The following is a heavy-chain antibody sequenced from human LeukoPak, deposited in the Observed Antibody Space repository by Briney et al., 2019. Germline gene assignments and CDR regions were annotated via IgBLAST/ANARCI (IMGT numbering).Heavy chain of an antibody. D-gene: IGHD3-10*01. CDR1: GLTFGDYY. CDR3: ARDFGYFDY. CDR2: ISSSGSTI. J-gene: IGHJ4*02. Sequence: GGSLRLSCAASGLTFGDYYMSWIRQAPGKGLEWISYISSSGSTISYADSVKGRFTISRDNAKNSLFLQMNSLRAEDTAVYYCARDFGYFDYWGQGTLVTVSS. V-gene: IGHV3-11*04.